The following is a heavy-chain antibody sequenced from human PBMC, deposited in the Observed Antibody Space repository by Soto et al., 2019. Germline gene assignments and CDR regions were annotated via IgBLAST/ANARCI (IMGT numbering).Heavy chain of an antibody. V-gene: IGHV3-23*01. CDR2: ISGSGGST. CDR3: AKDPPGIAVAGTVEDWFDP. CDR1: GFTFSSYA. D-gene: IGHD6-19*01. J-gene: IGHJ5*02. Sequence: GGSLRLSCAASGFTFSSYAMSWVRQAPGKGLEWVSAISGSGGSTYYADSVKGRFTISRDNSKNTLYLQMNSLRAEDTAVYYCAKDPPGIAVAGTVEDWFDPCGQGTLVTVSS.